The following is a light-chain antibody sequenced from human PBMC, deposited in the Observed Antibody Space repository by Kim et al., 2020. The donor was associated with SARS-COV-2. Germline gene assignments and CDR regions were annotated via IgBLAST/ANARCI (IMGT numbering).Light chain of an antibody. J-gene: IGLJ2*01. CDR2: NTN. CDR3: ATWDDSLDGHV. CDR1: SSNIGSNI. V-gene: IGLV1-44*01. Sequence: QSVLTQPPSASGTPGQRVSISCSGSSSNIGSNIVNWYQHLPGTAPKLVIHNTNQRPSGVPDRFSGSKSGTSASLAISGLQSEDEADYYCATWDDSLDGHVFGGGTQLTVL.